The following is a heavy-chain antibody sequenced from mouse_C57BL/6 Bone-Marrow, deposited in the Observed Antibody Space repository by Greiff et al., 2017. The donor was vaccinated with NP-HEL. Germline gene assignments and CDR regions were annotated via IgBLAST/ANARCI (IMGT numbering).Heavy chain of an antibody. CDR3: ARKGHDY. D-gene: IGHD3-1*01. J-gene: IGHJ2*01. V-gene: IGHV1-69*01. CDR1: GYTFTSYW. CDR2: IDPSDSYT. Sequence: QVQLQQPGAELVMPGASVKLSCKASGYTFTSYWMHWVKQRPGQGLEWIGEIDPSDSYTNYNQKFKGKSTLTVDKSSSTAYMQLSSLTSEDAAVYYCARKGHDYWGQGTTLTVSS.